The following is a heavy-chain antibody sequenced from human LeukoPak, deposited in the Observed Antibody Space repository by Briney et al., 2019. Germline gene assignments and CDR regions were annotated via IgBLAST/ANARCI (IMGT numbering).Heavy chain of an antibody. CDR2: ISSSSSYI. CDR3: AKDLPYAYYMDV. Sequence: GGSLRLSCAASGFTFSSYSMNWVRQAPGKGLEWVSSISSSSSYIYYADSVKGRFTISRDNAKNSLYLQMNSLRAEDTAVYYCAKDLPYAYYMDVWGKGTTVTVSS. CDR1: GFTFSSYS. J-gene: IGHJ6*03. D-gene: IGHD4-17*01. V-gene: IGHV3-21*04.